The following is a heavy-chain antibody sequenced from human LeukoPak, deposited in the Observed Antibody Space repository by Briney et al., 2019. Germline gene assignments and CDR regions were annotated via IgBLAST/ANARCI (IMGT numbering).Heavy chain of an antibody. J-gene: IGHJ4*02. CDR2: ISGDSRYI. V-gene: IGHV3-21*01. Sequence: GGSLRLSCAASGFTFSSYSMNWVRQAPGKGLEWVSAISGDSRYIYYADSVRGRFTISRDNAKNSLYLQMNSLRAEDTAVYYCARGTKRIAAAGAYYFDYWGQGTLVTVSS. CDR3: ARGTKRIAAAGAYYFDY. D-gene: IGHD6-13*01. CDR1: GFTFSSYS.